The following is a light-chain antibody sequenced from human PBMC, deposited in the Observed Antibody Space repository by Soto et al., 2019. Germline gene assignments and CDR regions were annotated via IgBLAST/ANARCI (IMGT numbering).Light chain of an antibody. V-gene: IGLV2-14*04. J-gene: IGLJ1*01. CDR2: DVS. Sequence: SLSASPGKKITVSCTGTSSDVGGYNYVSWYQQHPGKVPQLMIFDVSNRPSGVSHRFSGSKSGNTASLTISGLQAEDEADYYCSSYTTSNTYVFGTGTKVTVL. CDR1: SSDVGGYNY. CDR3: SSYTTSNTYV.